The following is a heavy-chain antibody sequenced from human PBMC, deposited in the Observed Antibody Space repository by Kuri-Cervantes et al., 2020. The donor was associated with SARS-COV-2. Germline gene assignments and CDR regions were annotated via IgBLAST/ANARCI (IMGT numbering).Heavy chain of an antibody. Sequence: GSLRLSCAVYGGSFSGYYWSWIRQPPGKGLEWIGEINHSGSTNYNPSLKSRVTISVDTSKNQFSLKLSSVTAADTAVYYCARDGRSVAGPGVDYWGQGTLVTVSS. V-gene: IGHV4-34*01. D-gene: IGHD6-19*01. CDR3: ARDGRSVAGPGVDY. CDR1: GGSFSGYY. J-gene: IGHJ4*02. CDR2: INHSGST.